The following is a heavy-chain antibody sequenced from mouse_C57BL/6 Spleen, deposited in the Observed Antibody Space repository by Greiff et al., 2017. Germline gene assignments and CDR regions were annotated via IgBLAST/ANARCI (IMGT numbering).Heavy chain of an antibody. CDR2: IDPENGDT. J-gene: IGHJ2*01. Sequence: VQLQQSGAELVRPGASVKLSCTASGFNIKDDYMHWVKQRPEQGLEWIGWIDPENGDTEYASKFQGKATITADNPANTAYLQLSSLTSEDTAFYYCTTDGSSLNYWGQGTTLTVAS. CDR3: TTDGSSLNY. D-gene: IGHD1-1*01. CDR1: GFNIKDDY. V-gene: IGHV14-4*01.